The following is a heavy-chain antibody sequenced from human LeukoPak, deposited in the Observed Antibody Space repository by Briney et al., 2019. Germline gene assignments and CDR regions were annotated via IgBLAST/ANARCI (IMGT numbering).Heavy chain of an antibody. CDR2: ISGSGSNT. D-gene: IGHD6-13*01. V-gene: IGHV3-23*01. J-gene: IGHJ4*02. CDR3: ARVPYSSGTYDY. CDR1: GFNFSSYA. Sequence: GGSLRLSCAASGFNFSSYAMSWVRQAPGKGLEWVSGISGSGSNTYHADSVKGRFTISRDNANNSLYLQMNSLRDGDTAVYYCARVPYSSGTYDYWGQGTPASVSS.